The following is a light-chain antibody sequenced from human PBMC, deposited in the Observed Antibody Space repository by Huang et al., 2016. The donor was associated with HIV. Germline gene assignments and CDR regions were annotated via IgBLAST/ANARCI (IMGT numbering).Light chain of an antibody. Sequence: DIQMTQSPSSLSASVGDRITITCRASQTISSYLNWYQQKPGKVPELCIYVATRLQSGVPSRFSGSASGTDFTLTISSLQPEDFATYYCQQTYSTPYTFGQGTKLEIK. J-gene: IGKJ2*01. CDR3: QQTYSTPYT. CDR2: VAT. V-gene: IGKV1-39*01. CDR1: QTISSY.